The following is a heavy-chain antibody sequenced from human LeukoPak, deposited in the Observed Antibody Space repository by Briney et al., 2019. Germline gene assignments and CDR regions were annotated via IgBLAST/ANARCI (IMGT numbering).Heavy chain of an antibody. Sequence: SQTLSLTCAVSGGSISSGSYYWNWIRQPAGKGLEWIGRIYTSGGTNYNPSLKSRVTISVDMSKNHFSLKLSSVTAADTAVYYCARGQNTLFGVVTWDDAFDIWGQGTMVTVSS. D-gene: IGHD3-3*01. V-gene: IGHV4-61*02. CDR1: GGSISSGSYY. CDR3: ARGQNTLFGVVTWDDAFDI. CDR2: IYTSGGT. J-gene: IGHJ3*02.